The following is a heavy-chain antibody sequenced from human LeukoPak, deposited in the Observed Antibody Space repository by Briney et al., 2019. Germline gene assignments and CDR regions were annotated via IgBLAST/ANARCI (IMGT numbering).Heavy chain of an antibody. D-gene: IGHD3-22*01. CDR3: ARTGSGYYLGGFDY. CDR1: GFTFSSYS. J-gene: IGHJ4*02. CDR2: ISSSTSII. V-gene: IGHV3-48*01. Sequence: GGSLRLSCAASGFTFSSYSMNWVRQAPGKGLQWVSYISSSTSIIYYADSVKGRFTISRDNSKNTLYLQMNSLRAEDTAVYYCARTGSGYYLGGFDYWGQGTLVTVSS.